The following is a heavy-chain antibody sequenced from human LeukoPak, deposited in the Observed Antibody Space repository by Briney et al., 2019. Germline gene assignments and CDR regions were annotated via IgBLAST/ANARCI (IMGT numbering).Heavy chain of an antibody. V-gene: IGHV5-51*01. CDR2: VYPGDSDT. D-gene: IGHD2-15*01. CDR3: ARVVDLSFDY. J-gene: IGHJ4*02. CDR1: GYSFTTYW. Sequence: PGESLKISCKGSGYSFTTYWIAWVRQMPGKGLEWMGIVYPGDSDTRYSPSFQGQVTLSADKSINTAYLQWSSLKASDTAIYYCARVVDLSFDYWGQGTLVTASS.